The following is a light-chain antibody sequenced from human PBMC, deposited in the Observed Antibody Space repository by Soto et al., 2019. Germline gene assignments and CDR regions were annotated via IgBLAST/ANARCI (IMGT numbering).Light chain of an antibody. CDR2: GAS. V-gene: IGKV3-20*01. Sequence: EIVLTQSPGTLSLSPGERATLSCRASQSVSSSFLAWYQQKPDQAPRLLIYGASSMATGIPYRFSCSGSGTDFTLTISRLEPEDFAVYYCQQYCSTRHTFGGGTKVEIK. CDR1: QSVSSSF. J-gene: IGKJ4*01. CDR3: QQYCSTRHT.